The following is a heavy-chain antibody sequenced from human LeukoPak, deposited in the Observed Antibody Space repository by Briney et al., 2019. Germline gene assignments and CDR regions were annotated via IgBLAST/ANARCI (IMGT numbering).Heavy chain of an antibody. J-gene: IGHJ4*02. D-gene: IGHD6-19*01. CDR1: GFTFSHYS. CDR2: FGSDLSFR. Sequence: GGSLRLSCAGSGFTFSHYSMNWVRQAPGKGLEWVASFGSDLSFRSVADSLKGRFTISRDNAKNSLYLQMNSLRAEDMALYYCAKSRAVAGYFDNWGQGTLVTVSS. V-gene: IGHV3-21*04. CDR3: AKSRAVAGYFDN.